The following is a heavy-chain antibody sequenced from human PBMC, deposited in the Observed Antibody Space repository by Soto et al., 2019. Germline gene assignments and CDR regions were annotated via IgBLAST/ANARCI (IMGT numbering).Heavy chain of an antibody. CDR3: ARDPATAYSSSSFDY. J-gene: IGHJ4*01. CDR2: ISAYDGNT. CDR1: GYTFTTYG. Sequence: ASVKVSCKASGYTFTTYGITWVRQAPGQVLEWMGWISAYDGNTNYAQKLQGRVSMTTDSSTRTPYMELRSLRSDDTAVYYCARDPATAYSSSSFDYWGQ. D-gene: IGHD6-6*01. V-gene: IGHV1-18*04.